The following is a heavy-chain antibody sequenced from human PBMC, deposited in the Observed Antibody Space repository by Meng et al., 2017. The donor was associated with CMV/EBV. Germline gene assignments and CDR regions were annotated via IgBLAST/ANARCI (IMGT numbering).Heavy chain of an antibody. CDR3: ARDSSNYDILTGYSPDAFDI. CDR1: GFTFSSYS. CDR2: ISSSSSTI. V-gene: IGHV3-48*04. Sequence: GESLKISCAASGFTFSSYSMNWVRQAPGKGLEWVSYISSSSSTIYYADSVKGRFTISRDNAKNSLYLQMNSLRAEDTAVYYCARDSSNYDILTGYSPDAFDIWGQGTMVTV. D-gene: IGHD3-9*01. J-gene: IGHJ3*02.